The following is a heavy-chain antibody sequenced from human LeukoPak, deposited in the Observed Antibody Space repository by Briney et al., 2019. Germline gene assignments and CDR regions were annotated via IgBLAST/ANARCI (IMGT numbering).Heavy chain of an antibody. V-gene: IGHV4-59*08. J-gene: IGHJ4*02. Sequence: SETLSLTCTVSGGSISSYYWSWIRQPPGKGLEWIGYIYYSGSTNYNPSLKSRVTISVDTSKNQFSLKLSSVTAADTAVYYCARQSSHYYGSGSFDYWGQGTLVNVSS. D-gene: IGHD3-10*01. CDR3: ARQSSHYYGSGSFDY. CDR2: IYYSGST. CDR1: GGSISSYY.